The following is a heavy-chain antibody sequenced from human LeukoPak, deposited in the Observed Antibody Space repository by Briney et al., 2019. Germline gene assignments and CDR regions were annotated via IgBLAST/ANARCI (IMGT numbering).Heavy chain of an antibody. Sequence: PSETLSLTCAVSGGPISSGGYSWSWIRQPPGKGLEWIGYIYHSGSTYYNPSLKSRVTISVDRSKNQFSLKLSSVTAADTAVYYCARQYQLQDNWFDPWGQGTLVTVSS. CDR1: GGPISSGGYS. D-gene: IGHD2-2*01. J-gene: IGHJ5*02. CDR3: ARQYQLQDNWFDP. V-gene: IGHV4-30-2*01. CDR2: IYHSGST.